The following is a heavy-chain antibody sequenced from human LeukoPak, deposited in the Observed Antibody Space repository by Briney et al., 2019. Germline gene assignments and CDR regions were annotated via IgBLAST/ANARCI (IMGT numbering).Heavy chain of an antibody. D-gene: IGHD3-10*01. V-gene: IGHV1-69*04. Sequence: ASVKVSCKASGGTFSSYAISWVRQAPGQGLEWMGRIIPILGIANYAQKFQGRVTITTDESTSTAYMELSSLRSEDTAVYYCARDEGPDSGRGDAFDIWDQGTMVTVSS. J-gene: IGHJ3*02. CDR3: ARDEGPDSGRGDAFDI. CDR1: GGTFSSYA. CDR2: IIPILGIA.